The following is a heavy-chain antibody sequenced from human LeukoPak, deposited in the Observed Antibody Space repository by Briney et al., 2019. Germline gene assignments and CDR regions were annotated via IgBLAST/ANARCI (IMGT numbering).Heavy chain of an antibody. J-gene: IGHJ5*02. V-gene: IGHV1-69*13. CDR1: GYTFTDYY. Sequence: ASVKVSCKASGYTFTDYYIHWVRQAPGQGLEWMGCIIPIFGTAKYAQKFQDRVTITADESTSTAYMELSSLRSEDTAVYYCARDGFGELKNWFDPWGQGTLVTVSS. CDR2: IIPIFGTA. CDR3: ARDGFGELKNWFDP. D-gene: IGHD3-10*01.